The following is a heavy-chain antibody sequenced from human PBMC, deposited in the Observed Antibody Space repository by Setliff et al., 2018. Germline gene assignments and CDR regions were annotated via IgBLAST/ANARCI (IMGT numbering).Heavy chain of an antibody. Sequence: GGSLRLSCAASGFTFSNYRMHWVRQAPGKGLEWVAVIWHDGGNKYHADSVKGRFTISRDNAKTSLYLQMDSLRVEDTAVYFCARSPGWIPWFDSWGQGTLVTVSS. CDR3: ARSPGWIPWFDS. D-gene: IGHD5-18*01. CDR1: GFTFSNYR. CDR2: IWHDGGNK. J-gene: IGHJ5*01. V-gene: IGHV3-33*08.